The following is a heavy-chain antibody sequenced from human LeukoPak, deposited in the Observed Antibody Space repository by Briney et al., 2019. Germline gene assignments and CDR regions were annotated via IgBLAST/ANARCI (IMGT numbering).Heavy chain of an antibody. Sequence: GGSLRLSCAASGFTFSSYWMHWVRQAPGKGLVWVSRINSDGSSTSYADSVKGRFTISRDNSKNTLYFQMNSLRAEDAAVYYCAKAASKRTDYGDYAFYYYMDVWGKGTTVTISS. J-gene: IGHJ6*03. D-gene: IGHD4-17*01. CDR3: AKAASKRTDYGDYAFYYYMDV. CDR2: INSDGSST. CDR1: GFTFSSYW. V-gene: IGHV3-74*01.